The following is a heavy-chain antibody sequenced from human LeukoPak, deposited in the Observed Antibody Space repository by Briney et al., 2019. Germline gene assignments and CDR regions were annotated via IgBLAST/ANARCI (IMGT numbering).Heavy chain of an antibody. V-gene: IGHV4-34*01. Sequence: SETLSLTCAVYGGSFSGYYWSWIRQPPGKGLEWIGEINHSGSTNYNPSLKSRVTISVDTSKNQFSLKLSSVTAADTAVYYCARARTSYAVRGVFDYWGQGTLVTVSP. CDR3: ARARTSYAVRGVFDY. CDR1: GGSFSGYY. J-gene: IGHJ4*02. D-gene: IGHD3-10*01. CDR2: INHSGST.